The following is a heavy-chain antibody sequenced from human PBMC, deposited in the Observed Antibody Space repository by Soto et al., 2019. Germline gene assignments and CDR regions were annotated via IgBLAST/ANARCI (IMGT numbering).Heavy chain of an antibody. D-gene: IGHD6-19*01. Sequence: PSETLSLTCTVSGGSISSYYWSWIRQPPGKGLEWIGYIYYSGSTNYNPSLKSRVTISVDTSKNQFSLKLSSVTAADTAVYYCARDGGSSGWYVPWFDPWGQGTLVTVS. V-gene: IGHV4-59*01. CDR3: ARDGGSSGWYVPWFDP. J-gene: IGHJ5*02. CDR1: GGSISSYY. CDR2: IYYSGST.